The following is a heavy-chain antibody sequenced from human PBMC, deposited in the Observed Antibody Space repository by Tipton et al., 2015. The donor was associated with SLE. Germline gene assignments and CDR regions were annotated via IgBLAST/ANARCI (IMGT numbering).Heavy chain of an antibody. Sequence: TLSLTCAVYGGSFSGYYWSWIRQPPGKGLEWIGEINHSGSTNYNPSLKSRVTISVDTSKNQFSLKLSSVTAADTAVYYCARDPLRSYSSSLRYFDLWGRGTLVTVSS. CDR1: GGSFSGYY. CDR3: ARDPLRSYSSSLRYFDL. CDR2: INHSGST. V-gene: IGHV4-34*01. J-gene: IGHJ2*01. D-gene: IGHD6-13*01.